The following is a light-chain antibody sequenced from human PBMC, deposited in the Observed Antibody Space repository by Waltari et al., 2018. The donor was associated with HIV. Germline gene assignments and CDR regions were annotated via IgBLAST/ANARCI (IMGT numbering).Light chain of an antibody. Sequence: QPGLTQPPSISAAPGETVSISCVGSSSRIGARRVAHWYQHRPGEAPRLLLYSNNIRPAGIPDRFSNSRSGNSASLLITGLRLEDEADYFCQSYDNTWGVFGGGTKLTVL. J-gene: IGLJ2*01. CDR2: SNN. CDR3: QSYDNTWGV. V-gene: IGLV1-40*01. CDR1: SSRIGARRV.